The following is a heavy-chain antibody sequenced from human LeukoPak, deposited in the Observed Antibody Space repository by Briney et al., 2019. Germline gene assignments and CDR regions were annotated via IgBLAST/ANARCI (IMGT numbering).Heavy chain of an antibody. CDR3: AKGLSIAARSTGGD. J-gene: IGHJ4*02. CDR1: GFTLRNYW. D-gene: IGHD6-6*01. CDR2: INGDGTSA. Sequence: PGGSLRLSCAASGFTLRNYWMHWVRQTPGKGLLWVSRINGDGTSATYAGSVKGRFTISRDNAKNTLYLQMNSLRAEDTAVYYCAKGLSIAARSTGGDWGQGTLVTVSS. V-gene: IGHV3-74*01.